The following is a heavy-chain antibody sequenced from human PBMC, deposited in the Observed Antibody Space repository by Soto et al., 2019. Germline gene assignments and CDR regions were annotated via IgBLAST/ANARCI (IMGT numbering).Heavy chain of an antibody. CDR1: GFTFSSYA. CDR2: ISYSAEAT. D-gene: IGHD3-10*01. V-gene: IGHV3-23*01. J-gene: IGHJ4*02. Sequence: GGSLRLSCAASGFTFSSYAMSWVRQAPGKGLEWVSGISYSAEATYHADSVKGRLTISRDNSKDTLYLHMNSLRAEDTAVYYCAKGSLAVRRGGLGFDSWGQGTLVTVSS. CDR3: AKGSLAVRRGGLGFDS.